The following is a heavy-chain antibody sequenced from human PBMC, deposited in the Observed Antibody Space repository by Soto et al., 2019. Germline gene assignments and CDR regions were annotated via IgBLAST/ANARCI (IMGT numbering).Heavy chain of an antibody. CDR1: GFTFSDYG. CDR3: AKPLWFGESVFDP. Sequence: GSLRLSCAASGFTFSDYGMSWVRQAPGKGLEWVSTIRGSAGNTYYVDSVKGRFTISRDDSTNTVYLQMNSLRVEDTAVYYCAKPLWFGESVFDPWGQGTLVTVSS. J-gene: IGHJ5*02. D-gene: IGHD3-10*01. V-gene: IGHV3-23*01. CDR2: IRGSAGNT.